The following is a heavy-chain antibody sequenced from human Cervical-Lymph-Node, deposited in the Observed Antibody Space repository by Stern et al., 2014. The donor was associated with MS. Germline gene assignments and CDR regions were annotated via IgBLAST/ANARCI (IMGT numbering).Heavy chain of an antibody. CDR3: AADRSLYFDTSGLEY. Sequence: VQLVQSGAEVKKPGASVKVSCKVSGYTLTELAMNWVRQAPGKGLEWMGGFDPETGKTIYAQKFRGRGAMTEDTATDTAYMEMSGLRSEDTALYYCAADRSLYFDTSGLEYWGQGTLVTVSS. D-gene: IGHD3-22*01. V-gene: IGHV1-24*01. J-gene: IGHJ4*02. CDR1: GYTLTELA. CDR2: FDPETGKT.